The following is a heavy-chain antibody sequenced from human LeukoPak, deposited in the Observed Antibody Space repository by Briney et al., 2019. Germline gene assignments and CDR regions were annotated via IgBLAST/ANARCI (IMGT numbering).Heavy chain of an antibody. D-gene: IGHD6-6*01. Sequence: SVKVSCKASGGTFSSYTISWVRQAPGQGLEWMGGIIPIFGTANYAQTFQGRVTITADESTSTAYMELSSLRSEDTAVYYCARGRYSSSINSMDVWGQGTTVTVSS. J-gene: IGHJ6*02. V-gene: IGHV1-69*01. CDR1: GGTFSSYT. CDR3: ARGRYSSSINSMDV. CDR2: IIPIFGTA.